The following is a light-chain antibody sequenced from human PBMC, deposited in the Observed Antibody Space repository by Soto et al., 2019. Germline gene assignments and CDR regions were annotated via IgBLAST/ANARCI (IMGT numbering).Light chain of an antibody. Sequence: QAVVTQPPSASGTPGQRVTISCSGSSSNIGSNYVYWYQQLPGTAPKLLIYRNNQRPSGVPDRFSGSKSGTSASLAISGLRSEDEADYYCAAWDDSLSGSVFGTGTKVTVL. CDR3: AAWDDSLSGSV. J-gene: IGLJ1*01. CDR2: RNN. CDR1: SSNIGSNY. V-gene: IGLV1-47*01.